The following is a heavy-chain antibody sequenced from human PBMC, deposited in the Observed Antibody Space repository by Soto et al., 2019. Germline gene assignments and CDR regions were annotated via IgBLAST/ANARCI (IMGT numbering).Heavy chain of an antibody. V-gene: IGHV4-34*01. D-gene: IGHD2-15*01. CDR1: GGSFSGYY. CDR3: ARTRRSGGSCELDY. CDR2: INHSGST. Sequence: SETLSLTCAVYGGSFSGYYWSWIRQPPGKGLEWIGEINHSGSTNYNPSLKSRVTISVDTSKNQFSLKLSSVTAADTAVYYCARTRRSGGSCELDYWGQGTLVTV. J-gene: IGHJ4*02.